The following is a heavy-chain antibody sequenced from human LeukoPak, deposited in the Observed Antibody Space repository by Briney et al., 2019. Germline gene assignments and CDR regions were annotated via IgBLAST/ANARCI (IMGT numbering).Heavy chain of an antibody. CDR3: ARARRYCSGGSCYSDAFDI. Sequence: SETLSLTCTVSGGSISSGSYYWSWIRQPAGKGLEWIGRIYTSGSTNYNPSLKSRVTISVDRSKNQFSLKLSSVTAADTAVYYCARARRYCSGGSCYSDAFDIWGQGTMVTVSS. CDR1: GGSISSGSYY. CDR2: IYTSGST. V-gene: IGHV4-61*02. D-gene: IGHD2-15*01. J-gene: IGHJ3*02.